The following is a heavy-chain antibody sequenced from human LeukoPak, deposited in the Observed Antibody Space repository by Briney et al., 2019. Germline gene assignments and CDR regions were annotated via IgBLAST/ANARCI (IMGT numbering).Heavy chain of an antibody. CDR1: GFTFSSYG. Sequence: PGGSLRLSCAASGFTFSSYGMNWVRQAPGKGLEWVSSISSSSSYIYYADSVKGRFTISRDNAKNSLYLQMNSLRAEDTAVYYCARVTAPGIAVAGTLDYWGQGTLVTVSS. V-gene: IGHV3-21*01. D-gene: IGHD6-19*01. CDR3: ARVTAPGIAVAGTLDY. J-gene: IGHJ4*02. CDR2: ISSSSSYI.